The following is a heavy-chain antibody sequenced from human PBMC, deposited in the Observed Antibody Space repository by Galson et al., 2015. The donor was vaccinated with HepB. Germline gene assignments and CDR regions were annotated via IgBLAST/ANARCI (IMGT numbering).Heavy chain of an antibody. D-gene: IGHD6-19*01. CDR3: AKDLRIAVADYYFDY. V-gene: IGHV3-30*18. Sequence: SLRLSCAASGFTFSSYGMHWVRQAPGKGLEWVAVISYDGSNKYYADSVKGRFTISRDNSKNTLYLQMNSLRAEDTAVYYCAKDLRIAVADYYFDYWGQGTLVTVSS. CDR1: GFTFSSYG. CDR2: ISYDGSNK. J-gene: IGHJ4*02.